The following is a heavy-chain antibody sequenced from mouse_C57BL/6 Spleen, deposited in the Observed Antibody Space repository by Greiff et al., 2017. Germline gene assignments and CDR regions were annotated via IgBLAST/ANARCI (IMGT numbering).Heavy chain of an antibody. J-gene: IGHJ1*03. D-gene: IGHD2-4*01. CDR2: INPSNGGT. CDR3: ASGEGYDYDWYFDV. Sequence: QVQLQQPGTELVKPGASVKLSCKASGYTFTSYWMHWVKQRPGQGLEWIGNINPSNGGTNYNEKFKSKATLTVDKSSSTAYMQLSSLTSEDSAVYYCASGEGYDYDWYFDVWGTGATVTVSS. V-gene: IGHV1-53*01. CDR1: GYTFTSYW.